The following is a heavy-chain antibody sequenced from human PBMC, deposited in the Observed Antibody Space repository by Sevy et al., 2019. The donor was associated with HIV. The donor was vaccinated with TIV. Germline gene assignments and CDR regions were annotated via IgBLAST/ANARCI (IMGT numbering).Heavy chain of an antibody. CDR1: GFSFSTYA. Sequence: GESLKISCAASGFSFSTYAMTWVRQAPGKGLEWVSGISGSGTSTYYTDSVKGRFTISRDNSKITVYLQMNNLRAEDTAVYYCGKVSIFGVGGFYDYWGQGTLVTVSS. CDR2: ISGSGTST. D-gene: IGHD3-3*01. V-gene: IGHV3-23*01. CDR3: GKVSIFGVGGFYDY. J-gene: IGHJ4*02.